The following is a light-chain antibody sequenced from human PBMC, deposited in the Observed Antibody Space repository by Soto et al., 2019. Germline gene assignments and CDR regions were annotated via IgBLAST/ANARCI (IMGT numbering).Light chain of an antibody. CDR1: TSSIGSNY. Sequence: VLTQPPSASGTPGQRVTISCSGSTSSIGSNYVYWYQQLPGTAPKLLIYSNNQRPSGVPDRFSGSKSGTSASLAISGLRSEDEADYHCAAWDDSLSGLVFGGGTKVAVL. V-gene: IGLV1-47*01. J-gene: IGLJ2*01. CDR2: SNN. CDR3: AAWDDSLSGLV.